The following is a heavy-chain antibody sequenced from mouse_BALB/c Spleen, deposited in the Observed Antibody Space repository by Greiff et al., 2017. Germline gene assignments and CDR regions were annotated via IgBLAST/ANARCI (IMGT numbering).Heavy chain of an antibody. CDR1: GYTFTSYW. D-gene: IGHD4-1*01. CDR3: ARALGAWFAY. J-gene: IGHJ3*01. CDR2: INPSTGYT. V-gene: IGHV1-7*01. Sequence: VQLQQSGAELAKPGASVKMSCKASGYTFTSYWMHWVKQRPGQGLEWIGYINPSTGYTEYNQKFKDKATLTADKSSSTAYMQLSSLTSEDSAVYYCARALGAWFAYWGQGTLVTVSA.